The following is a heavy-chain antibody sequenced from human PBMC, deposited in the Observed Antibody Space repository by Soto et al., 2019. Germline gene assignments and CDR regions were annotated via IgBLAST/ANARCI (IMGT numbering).Heavy chain of an antibody. D-gene: IGHD3-22*01. CDR3: ARKYYYDSSGYSIDAFDI. J-gene: IGHJ3*02. V-gene: IGHV1-69*13. CDR1: GGTFSSYA. Sequence: GASVKVSCKASGGTFSSYAISWVRQAPGQGLEWMGEIIPIFGTANYAQKFQGRVTITADESTSTAYMELSSLRSEDTAVYYCARKYYYDSSGYSIDAFDIWGQGTMVTVSS. CDR2: IIPIFGTA.